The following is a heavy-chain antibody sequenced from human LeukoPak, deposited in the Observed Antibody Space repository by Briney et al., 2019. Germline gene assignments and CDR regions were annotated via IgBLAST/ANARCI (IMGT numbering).Heavy chain of an antibody. D-gene: IGHD5-18*01. V-gene: IGHV4-59*01. CDR2: IYYSGST. Sequence: PSETLSLTCTVSGGSISSYYWSWIRQPPGKGLEWIGYIYYSGSTNYNPSLKSRVTISVDTSKNQFSLKLSSVTAADTAVYYCARGDTAMVKDYWGQGTLVTVSS. CDR3: ARGDTAMVKDY. CDR1: GGSISSYY. J-gene: IGHJ4*02.